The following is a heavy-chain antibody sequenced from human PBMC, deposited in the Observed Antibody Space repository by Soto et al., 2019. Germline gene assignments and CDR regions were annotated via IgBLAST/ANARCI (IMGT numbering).Heavy chain of an antibody. CDR3: ARGDYDSSGYYSYYYYGMDV. CDR2: ISSSSSTI. J-gene: IGHJ6*02. D-gene: IGHD3-22*01. Sequence: EVQLVESGGGLVQPGGSLRLSCAASGFTFSSYSMNWVRQAPGKGLEWVSYISSSSSTIYYADSVKGRFTISRDNAKNSLYLQMSSLGDEDTAVYYCARGDYDSSGYYSYYYYGMDVWGQGTTVTGSS. CDR1: GFTFSSYS. V-gene: IGHV3-48*02.